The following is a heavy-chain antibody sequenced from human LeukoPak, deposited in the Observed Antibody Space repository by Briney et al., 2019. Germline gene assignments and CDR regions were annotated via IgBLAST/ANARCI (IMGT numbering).Heavy chain of an antibody. CDR2: IYYSGST. Sequence: SETPSLTCTVSGGSISSYYWSWIRQPPGKGLEWLGYIYYSGSTNYNPSLKSRVTISVDTSKNQFSLKLSSVTAADTAVYYCASRRDGYNSYYYGMDVWGQGTTVTVSS. D-gene: IGHD5-24*01. J-gene: IGHJ6*02. CDR1: GGSISSYY. CDR3: ASRRDGYNSYYYGMDV. V-gene: IGHV4-59*01.